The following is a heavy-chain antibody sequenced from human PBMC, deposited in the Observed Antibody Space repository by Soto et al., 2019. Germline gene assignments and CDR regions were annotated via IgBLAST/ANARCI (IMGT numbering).Heavy chain of an antibody. CDR1: GFSFSSYV. CDR3: ARDMYSSDYFVKWFEP. J-gene: IGHJ5*02. V-gene: IGHV3-30-3*01. Sequence: QVRLVESGGGVVQPGRSLRLSCPASGFSFSSYVMYWFRQPPGKGLEWVAVISHDGINKHYADSVKGRVTVSRDNSNHSLDLQLNSLRGEDTAMYYCARDMYSSDYFVKWFEPWGQGTLVTVSS. CDR2: ISHDGINK. D-gene: IGHD6-19*01.